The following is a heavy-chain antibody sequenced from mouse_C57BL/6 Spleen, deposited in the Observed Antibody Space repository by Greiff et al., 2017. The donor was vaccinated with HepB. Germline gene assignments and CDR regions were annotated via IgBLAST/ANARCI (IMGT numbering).Heavy chain of an antibody. CDR3: ASGITTVVEFAY. J-gene: IGHJ3*01. Sequence: EVKLMESGGDLVKPGGSLKLSCAASGFTFSSYGMSWVRQTPDKRLEWVATISSGGSYTYYPDSVKGRFTISRDNAKNTLYLQMSSLKSEDTAMYYCASGITTVVEFAYWGQGTLVTVSA. V-gene: IGHV5-6*01. CDR1: GFTFSSYG. D-gene: IGHD1-1*01. CDR2: ISSGGSYT.